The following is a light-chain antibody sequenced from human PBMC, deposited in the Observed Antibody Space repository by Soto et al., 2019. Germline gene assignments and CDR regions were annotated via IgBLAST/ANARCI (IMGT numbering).Light chain of an antibody. CDR3: QKYNNAPLT. CDR2: GAS. Sequence: DIQLTQSPSSRSAYVGDTVTITCRASQGIGNSLAWYQQKPGEVPQLLIYGASTLQFGVPSRFSGSGSGTDFTLTISSLQPQDVAIYFCQKYNNAPLTFCPGTKVD. V-gene: IGKV1-27*01. CDR1: QGIGNS. J-gene: IGKJ3*01.